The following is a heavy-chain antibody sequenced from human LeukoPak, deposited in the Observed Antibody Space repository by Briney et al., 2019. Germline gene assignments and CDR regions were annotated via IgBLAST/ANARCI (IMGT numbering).Heavy chain of an antibody. CDR2: ISGSGGST. V-gene: IGHV3-23*01. CDR1: GFTFSSYA. J-gene: IGHJ4*02. Sequence: PGGSLTLSCAASGFTFSSYAMSWVRQAPGKGLEWVSAISGSGGSTYYADSVKGRFTISRDNSKNTLYLQMNSLRAEDTAVYYCAGRGPVRQYCTGGVCYRGTYYFDYWGQGTLVTVSS. CDR3: AGRGPVRQYCTGGVCYRGTYYFDY. D-gene: IGHD2-8*02.